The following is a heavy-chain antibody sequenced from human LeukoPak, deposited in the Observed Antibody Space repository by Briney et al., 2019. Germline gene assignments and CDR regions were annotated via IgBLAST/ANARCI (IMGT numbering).Heavy chain of an antibody. CDR2: IIPIFGTA. CDR1: GGTFSSYA. CDR3: ATEHIATLQTFDY. Sequence: SVKVSCKASGGTFSSYAISWVRQAPGQGLEWMGRIIPIFGTANYAQKFQDRVTITTDESTSTAYMELSSLRSEDTAVYYCATEHIATLQTFDYWGQGTLVTVSS. D-gene: IGHD4-11*01. V-gene: IGHV1-69*05. J-gene: IGHJ4*02.